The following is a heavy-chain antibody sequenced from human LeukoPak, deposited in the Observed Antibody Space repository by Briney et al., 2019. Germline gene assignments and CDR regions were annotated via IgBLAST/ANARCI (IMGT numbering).Heavy chain of an antibody. D-gene: IGHD4-11*01. J-gene: IGHJ4*02. CDR1: GFTFSSYG. Sequence: QPGRSLRLSCAASGFTFSSYGMHSVRQAPGKGLEWDAVIWYDGSNKTYADSVKGRFSISRDNSKNTRYLQMNSLRAEDTTVYYCAKDLEVWATTAPFDYWGQGTLVTVSS. V-gene: IGHV3-33*06. CDR2: IWYDGSNK. CDR3: AKDLEVWATTAPFDY.